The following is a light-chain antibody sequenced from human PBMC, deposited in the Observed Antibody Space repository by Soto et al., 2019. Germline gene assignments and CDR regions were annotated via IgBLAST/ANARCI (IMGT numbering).Light chain of an antibody. J-gene: IGLJ1*01. Sequence: QSVLKKPPSVSGAPGQRVTISSTGSSSNIGAGYDVHWYQQLPGTAPKLLIYGNSNRPSGVPDRFSGSKSGTSASLAITGLQAEDEADYYCQSYDSSLSGYVFGTGTKVTVL. CDR3: QSYDSSLSGYV. CDR1: SSNIGAGYD. CDR2: GNS. V-gene: IGLV1-40*01.